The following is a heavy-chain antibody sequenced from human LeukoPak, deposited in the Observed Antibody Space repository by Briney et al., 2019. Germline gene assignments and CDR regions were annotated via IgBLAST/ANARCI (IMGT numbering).Heavy chain of an antibody. CDR2: IYTSGST. D-gene: IGHD6-13*01. J-gene: IGHJ4*02. V-gene: IGHV4-61*02. CDR3: ARVGSSWIHPFEY. CDR1: GGSISSGSYY. Sequence: PSETLSLTCTVSGGSISSGSYYWSWIRQPAGKGLEWIGRIYTSGSTNYNPSLKSRVTISVDTSKNQFSLKLSSVTAADTAVYYCARVGSSWIHPFEYWGQGTLVTVSS.